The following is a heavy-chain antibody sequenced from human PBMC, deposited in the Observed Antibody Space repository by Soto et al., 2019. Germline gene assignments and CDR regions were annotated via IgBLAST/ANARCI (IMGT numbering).Heavy chain of an antibody. Sequence: QVQLGQSGAEVKKPGTSVKVSCTASGYSFSSHGITWVRQAPGQGLQWIGWVSGDNANTNYAQSLQGRVTMTTGTSTNTGHMERRSLRSDDTAVYYYARDLRYCRSGTGHREGVEPGGQGTVVIVSS. D-gene: IGHD2-2*01. CDR3: ARDLRYCRSGTGHREGVEP. CDR1: GYSFSSHG. J-gene: IGHJ4*02. CDR2: VSGDNANT. V-gene: IGHV1-18*01.